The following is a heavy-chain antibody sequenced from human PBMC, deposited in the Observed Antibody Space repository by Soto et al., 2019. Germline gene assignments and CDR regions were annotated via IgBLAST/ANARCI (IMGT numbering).Heavy chain of an antibody. V-gene: IGHV3-30*18. CDR3: AKDELQLGYYFDY. D-gene: IGHD6-6*01. Sequence: GGSLRLSCAASGFTFSSYGMHWVRQAPGKGLEWVAVISYDGSNKYYADSVKGRFTISRDNSKNTLYLQMNSLRAEDTAVYYCAKDELQLGYYFDYWGQGTLVTVSS. J-gene: IGHJ4*02. CDR2: ISYDGSNK. CDR1: GFTFSSYG.